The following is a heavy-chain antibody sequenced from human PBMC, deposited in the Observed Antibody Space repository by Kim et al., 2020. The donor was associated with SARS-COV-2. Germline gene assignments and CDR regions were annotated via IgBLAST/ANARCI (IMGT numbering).Heavy chain of an antibody. V-gene: IGHV3-53*01. Sequence: GGSLRLSCVDSGVTISRKYMAWVRQAPGKGLDWVSIIYAGGSTYYADSVKGRFTISRDISQNTVFLLMNSLRAEDTARYFCASASSIVGTIDYFDSWGQGTLVAVSS. CDR1: GVTISRKY. D-gene: IGHD1-26*01. J-gene: IGHJ4*02. CDR2: IYAGGST. CDR3: ASASSIVGTIDYFDS.